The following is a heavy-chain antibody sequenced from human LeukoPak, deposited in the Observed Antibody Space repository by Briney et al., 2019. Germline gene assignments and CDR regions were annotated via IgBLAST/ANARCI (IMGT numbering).Heavy chain of an antibody. Sequence: GGSLRLSCAASGFTFSSYAMHWVRQAPGKGLEWVAVISYDGSNKYYADSVKGRFTISRDNSKNTLYLQMNSLRAEDTAVYYCAKDPYTSGGYYYGMDVWGQGTTVTVSS. CDR3: AKDPYTSGGYYYGMDV. CDR2: ISYDGSNK. D-gene: IGHD3-16*01. CDR1: GFTFSSYA. J-gene: IGHJ6*02. V-gene: IGHV3-30-3*01.